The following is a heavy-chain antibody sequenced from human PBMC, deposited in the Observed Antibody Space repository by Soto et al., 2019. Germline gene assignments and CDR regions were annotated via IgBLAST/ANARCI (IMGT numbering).Heavy chain of an antibody. Sequence: SETLSLTCTDSGDSISRYYWSWIRQPPGKGLEWIGYIYYSGSTSYNPSLKSRVTISEDTSKNQLSLKVTSVTAADTAVYYCASSAGVATLDYWGRGTLVTVSS. CDR2: IYYSGST. CDR3: ASSAGVATLDY. D-gene: IGHD5-12*01. V-gene: IGHV4-59*01. CDR1: GDSISRYY. J-gene: IGHJ4*02.